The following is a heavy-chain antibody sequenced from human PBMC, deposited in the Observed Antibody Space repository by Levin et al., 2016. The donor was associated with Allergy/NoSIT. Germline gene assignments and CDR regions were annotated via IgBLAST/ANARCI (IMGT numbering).Heavy chain of an antibody. CDR3: AKDWVREVIAKSDY. CDR2: ISYDGSNK. Sequence: VRQAPGKGLEWVAVISYDGSNKYYADSVKGRFTISRDNSKNTLYLQMNSLRAEDTAVYYCAKDWVREVIAKSDYWGQGTLVTVSS. V-gene: IGHV3-30*18. J-gene: IGHJ4*02. D-gene: IGHD3-16*01.